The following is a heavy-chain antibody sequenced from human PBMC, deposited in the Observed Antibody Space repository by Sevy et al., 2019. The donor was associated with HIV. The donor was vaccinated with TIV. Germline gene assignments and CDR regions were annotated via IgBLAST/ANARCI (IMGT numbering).Heavy chain of an antibody. V-gene: IGHV4-31*03. J-gene: IGHJ4*02. CDR3: ARVIPRGLEPYYFDY. CDR1: GGSISSGGYY. CDR2: IYYSWST. D-gene: IGHD1-1*01. Sequence: SETLSLTCTVSGGSISSGGYYWSWIRQHPGKGLEWIGYIYYSWSTYYNPSLKSRVTISVDTFKNQFSLKLSSVTAAETAVYYCARVIPRGLEPYYFDYWGQGTLVTVSS.